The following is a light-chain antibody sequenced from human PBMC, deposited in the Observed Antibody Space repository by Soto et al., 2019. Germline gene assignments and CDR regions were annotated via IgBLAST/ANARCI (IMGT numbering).Light chain of an antibody. CDR1: SGSVSTSYY. CDR3: VLYMGSGIWV. V-gene: IGLV8-61*01. Sequence: TVVTQEPSFSVSPGGTVTLTCGLSSGSVSTSYYPSWYQQTPGQAPRTLIYSTNTRSSGVPDRFSGSILGNKAALTITGAQADDEYDYYCVLYMGSGIWVFGGGTKVTVL. CDR2: STN. J-gene: IGLJ3*02.